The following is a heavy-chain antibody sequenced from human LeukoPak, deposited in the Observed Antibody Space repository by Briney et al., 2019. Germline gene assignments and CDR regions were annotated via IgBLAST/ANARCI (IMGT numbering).Heavy chain of an antibody. CDR1: GFTFSSYA. J-gene: IGHJ6*02. CDR2: ISGSGGST. D-gene: IGHD6-13*01. Sequence: PGGSLRLSCAAPGFTFSSYAMSWVRQAPGKGLEWVSAISGSGGSTYYADSVKGRFTISRHNSKNTLYLQMNSLRAEDTAVYYCAIRGIAAAESNGMDVWGQGTTVTVSS. V-gene: IGHV3-23*01. CDR3: AIRGIAAAESNGMDV.